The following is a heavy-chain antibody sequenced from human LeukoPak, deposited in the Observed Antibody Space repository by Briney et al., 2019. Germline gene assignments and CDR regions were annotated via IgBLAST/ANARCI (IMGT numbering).Heavy chain of an antibody. CDR3: ARSYYDSSGYYIRGDY. V-gene: IGHV1-3*01. CDR2: INAGNGNT. J-gene: IGHJ4*02. Sequence: GASVKVSCKASGYTFTSYAMHWVRQAPGQRLEWMGWINAGNGNTKYSQKFQGRVTITRDTSASTAYMELSSLRSEDTAVYYCARSYYDSSGYYIRGDYWGQGTLVTVFS. CDR1: GYTFTSYA. D-gene: IGHD3-22*01.